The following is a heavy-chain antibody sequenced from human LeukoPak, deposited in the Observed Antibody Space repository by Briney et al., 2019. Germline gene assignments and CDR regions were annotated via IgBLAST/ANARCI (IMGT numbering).Heavy chain of an antibody. Sequence: GGSLRLSCTASRFTFSTYAMSWVRQAPGKGVEWVSSISGSGDTTYYTGSVKGRFTISRDNSKNALYLQMGSLRAEDTAVYYCAKSQRNDQQVVQRIDYWGQGTLVTVSS. CDR2: ISGSGDTT. D-gene: IGHD2-2*01. CDR1: RFTFSTYA. CDR3: AKSQRNDQQVVQRIDY. V-gene: IGHV3-23*01. J-gene: IGHJ4*02.